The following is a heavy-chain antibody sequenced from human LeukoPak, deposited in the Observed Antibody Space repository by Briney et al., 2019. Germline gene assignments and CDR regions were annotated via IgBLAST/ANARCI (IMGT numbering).Heavy chain of an antibody. J-gene: IGHJ4*02. CDR3: AKVGEVGRWLLPVDD. CDR2: ISTSGGCT. CDR1: GFTFSSYA. Sequence: GGSLRLSCAASGFTFSSYAMSWVRQAPGKGLEWVSAISTSGGCTYYADSVKGRFTISRDNSKNTLYLQMNSLRAEDTAVYYCAKVGEVGRWLLPVDDWGQGTLVTVSS. D-gene: IGHD5-24*01. V-gene: IGHV3-23*01.